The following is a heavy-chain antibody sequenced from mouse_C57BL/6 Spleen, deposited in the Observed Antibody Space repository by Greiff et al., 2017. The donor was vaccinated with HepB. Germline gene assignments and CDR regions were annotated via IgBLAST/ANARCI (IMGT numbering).Heavy chain of an antibody. D-gene: IGHD2-5*01. Sequence: VMLVESGAELVKPGASVKMSCKASGYTFTTYPIEWMKQNHGKSLEWIGNFHPYNDDTKYNEKFKGKATLTVEKSSSTVYLELSRLTSDDSAVYYCARGDYSNYGGYFDVWGTGTTVTVSS. V-gene: IGHV1-47*01. CDR3: ARGDYSNYGGYFDV. J-gene: IGHJ1*03. CDR1: GYTFTTYP. CDR2: FHPYNDDT.